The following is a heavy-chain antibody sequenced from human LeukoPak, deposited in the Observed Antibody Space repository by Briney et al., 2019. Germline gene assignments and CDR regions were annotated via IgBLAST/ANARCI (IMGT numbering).Heavy chain of an antibody. D-gene: IGHD1-14*01. CDR1: RFTLSSYW. CDR2: INTDGSST. Sequence: GGSLRLSCAASRFTLSSYWMHWVRQAPGGGLVWVSRINTDGSSTNYADSVKGRFTISRDNAMNTLYLQMNNLRAEDTAVYYCASRTGVYWGQGTLVSVSS. J-gene: IGHJ4*02. V-gene: IGHV3-74*01. CDR3: ASRTGVY.